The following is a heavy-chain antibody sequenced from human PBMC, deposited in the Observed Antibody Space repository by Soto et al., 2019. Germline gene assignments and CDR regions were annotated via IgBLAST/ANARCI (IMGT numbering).Heavy chain of an antibody. CDR2: ISRTGGRT. D-gene: IGHD3-3*01. Sequence: EVQLLQSGGGLVQPGGSLRLSCAASAFNFSGSSMSWVRQAPGKGLHWVSGISRTGGRTFYTDSVKGRFTISRDNSDNTLHLQMNRLRVEDKALYYCATHDFWGFDYWGQGIVVTVSS. V-gene: IGHV3-23*01. CDR1: AFNFSGSS. J-gene: IGHJ4*02. CDR3: ATHDFWGFDY.